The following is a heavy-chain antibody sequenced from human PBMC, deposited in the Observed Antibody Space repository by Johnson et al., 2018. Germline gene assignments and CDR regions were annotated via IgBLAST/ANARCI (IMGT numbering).Heavy chain of an antibody. CDR3: ANVSRPFYDSSGQDYYYYMDV. J-gene: IGHJ6*03. CDR2: ISWNSGSI. D-gene: IGHD3-22*01. V-gene: IGHV3-9*01. Sequence: LEWVSGISWNSGSIGYADSVKGRFTISRDNSKNTLYLQMNSLRAEDTAVYYCANVSRPFYDSSGQDYYYYMDVWGKGTTVTVSS.